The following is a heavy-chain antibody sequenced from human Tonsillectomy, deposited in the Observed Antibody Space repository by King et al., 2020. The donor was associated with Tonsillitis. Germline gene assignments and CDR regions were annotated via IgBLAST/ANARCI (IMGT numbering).Heavy chain of an antibody. D-gene: IGHD5-12*01. CDR3: ARGGDGYDCGYFDH. J-gene: IGHJ4*02. Sequence: VQLVESGEGLVQPGGSLRLSCAASGFTFNTYAMHWVRQAPGKGLEYVSAISSNGGSTYYADSVKGRFTISRDNSKNTLFLQMGSLRAEDMAIYYWARGGDGYDCGYFDHWGQGTLVTVSS. V-gene: IGHV3-64*02. CDR1: GFTFNTYA. CDR2: ISSNGGST.